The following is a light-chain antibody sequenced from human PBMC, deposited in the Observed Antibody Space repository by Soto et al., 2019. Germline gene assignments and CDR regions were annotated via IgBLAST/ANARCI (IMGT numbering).Light chain of an antibody. Sequence: GDRVAITCRASRSISTSLAWYQQKPGRAPKLLIYDASSLESGVPSRFSGRGSGTDFTLTISSLQPDDFATYYCQQYNSYWTFGQGTTVEIK. CDR1: RSISTS. CDR2: DAS. J-gene: IGKJ1*01. V-gene: IGKV1-5*01. CDR3: QQYNSYWT.